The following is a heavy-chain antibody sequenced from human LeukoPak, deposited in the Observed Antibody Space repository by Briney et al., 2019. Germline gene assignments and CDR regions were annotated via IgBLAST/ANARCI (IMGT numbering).Heavy chain of an antibody. V-gene: IGHV3-7*01. J-gene: IGHJ6*02. CDR2: IKLDGSEK. CDR1: GFTFSNYW. D-gene: IGHD1-20*01. Sequence: GGSLRLSCAASGFTFSNYWLSWVRQAPGKGLEWVANIKLDGSEKYYVDSVKGRFTISRDNTKNSLYLQMNSLRAEDTAVYYCAKDVLTATTFDSGMNVWGQGTTVTVSS. CDR3: AKDVLTATTFDSGMNV.